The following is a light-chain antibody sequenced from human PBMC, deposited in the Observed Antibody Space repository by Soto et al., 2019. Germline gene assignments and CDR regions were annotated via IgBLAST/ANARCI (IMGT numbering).Light chain of an antibody. J-gene: IGKJ5*01. Sequence: EVVLTQSPATLSVSPGEGATLSCRASQSVNINLAWDQQKPGQAPRLLIYGASTSATGVPARFSGSGSGTEFTLTISTLQSEDFAISYCQQYTNWPITFGQGTRLEIK. CDR3: QQYTNWPIT. V-gene: IGKV3-15*01. CDR2: GAS. CDR1: QSVNIN.